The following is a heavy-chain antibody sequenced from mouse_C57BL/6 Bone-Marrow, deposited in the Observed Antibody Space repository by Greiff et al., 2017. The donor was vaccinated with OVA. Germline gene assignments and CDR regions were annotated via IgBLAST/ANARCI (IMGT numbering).Heavy chain of an antibody. J-gene: IGHJ2*01. V-gene: IGHV5-4*01. D-gene: IGHD1-1*01. CDR1: GFTFSSYA. CDR3: AREGFTTVASDY. Sequence: EVHLVESGGGLVKPGGSLKLSCAASGFTFSSYAMSWVRQTPEKRLEWVATISDGGSYTYYPDNVKGRFTISRDNAKNNLYLQMSHLKSEDTAMHYCAREGFTTVASDYWGQGTTLTVSS. CDR2: ISDGGSYT.